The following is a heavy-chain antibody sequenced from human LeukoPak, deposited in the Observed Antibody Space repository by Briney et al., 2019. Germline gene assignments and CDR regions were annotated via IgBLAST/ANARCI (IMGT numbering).Heavy chain of an antibody. CDR1: ADSIGSFY. J-gene: IGHJ2*01. CDR3: ARQKSQFLLPSADWFFDL. Sequence: SPSETLSLTCSVSADSIGSFYWSWLRQPPGKQLEWIGHISYSGDTNYTPSLKSRVTLSVDTSKNQFSLRLSSVTAADTAVYFCARQKSQFLLPSADWFFDLWGRGTLVTVSS. D-gene: IGHD5-24*01. V-gene: IGHV4-59*08. CDR2: ISYSGDT.